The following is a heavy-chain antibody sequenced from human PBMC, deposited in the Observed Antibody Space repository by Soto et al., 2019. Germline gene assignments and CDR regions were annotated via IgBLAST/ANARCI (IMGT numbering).Heavy chain of an antibody. CDR2: IIPVFRSI. CDR3: ARDDGWNYRYYDMEV. J-gene: IGHJ6*02. D-gene: IGHD1-7*01. CDR1: GDTFSSYS. Sequence: VQLVQSGAEVKTPGSTVQVSYNASGDTFSSYSIAWVRQAPGQGLEWMGGIIPVFRSINYSQKFQGRVTITADESTTTAYMELTSLRPQDTAVYFCARDDGWNYRYYDMEVWGQGTTVTL. V-gene: IGHV1-69*12.